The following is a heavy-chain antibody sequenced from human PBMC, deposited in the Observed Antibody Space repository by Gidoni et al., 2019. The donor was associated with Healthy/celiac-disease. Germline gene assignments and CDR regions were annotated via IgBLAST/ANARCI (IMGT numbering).Heavy chain of an antibody. CDR3: ANVYYYDSSGYYYPFDY. J-gene: IGHJ4*02. D-gene: IGHD3-22*01. CDR1: GFTFSSYA. CDR2: MRGSGGST. V-gene: IGHV3-23*04. Sequence: EVQLVESGGGLVQPGGSLRLSCAASGFTFSSYAMSWVRQAPGKGLEWVSAMRGSGGSTYYADSVKGRFTISRDNSKNTLYLQMNSLRAEDTAVYYCANVYYYDSSGYYYPFDYWGQGTLVTVSS.